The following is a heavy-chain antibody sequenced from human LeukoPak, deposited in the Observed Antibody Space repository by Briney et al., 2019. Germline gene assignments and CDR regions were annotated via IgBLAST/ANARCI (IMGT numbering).Heavy chain of an antibody. D-gene: IGHD3-22*01. CDR1: GGTFSSYA. CDR2: IIPIFGTA. Sequence: SVKVSCKASGGTFSSYAISWVRQAPGQGLEWMGRIIPIFGTANYAQKFQGRITITTDESTSPAYMELSSLRSEDTAVYYCAWYYYDSSGYYWGHFDYWGQGTLVTVSS. CDR3: AWYYYDSSGYYWGHFDY. J-gene: IGHJ4*02. V-gene: IGHV1-69*05.